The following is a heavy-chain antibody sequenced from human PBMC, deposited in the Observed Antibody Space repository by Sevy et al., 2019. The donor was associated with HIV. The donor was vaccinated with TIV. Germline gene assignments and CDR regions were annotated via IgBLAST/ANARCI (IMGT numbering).Heavy chain of an antibody. Sequence: GGSLRLSCATSGFTFSSYSMHWVRQAPGKGLEWVANISYDGINKHYADSVKGRFTISRDNFKNSLSLQMNSLRAEDTAVYFCALERLSSDVAEYFQNWGQGTLVTVSS. V-gene: IGHV3-30-3*01. J-gene: IGHJ1*01. CDR3: ALERLSSDVAEYFQN. CDR1: GFTFSSYS. CDR2: ISYDGINK. D-gene: IGHD1-1*01.